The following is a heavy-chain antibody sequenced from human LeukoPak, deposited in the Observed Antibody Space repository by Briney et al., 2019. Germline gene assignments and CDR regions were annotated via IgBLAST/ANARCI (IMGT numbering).Heavy chain of an antibody. V-gene: IGHV3-66*01. CDR3: ARDYPRVGATTPYFDY. Sequence: GGSLRLSCAASGVPFSNYWMSWVRQAPGKGLEWVSVIYSGGSTYYADSVKGRFTISRDNSKNTLYLQMNSLRAEDTAVYYCARDYPRVGATTPYFDYWGQGTLVTVSS. CDR1: GVPFSNYW. CDR2: IYSGGST. D-gene: IGHD1-26*01. J-gene: IGHJ4*02.